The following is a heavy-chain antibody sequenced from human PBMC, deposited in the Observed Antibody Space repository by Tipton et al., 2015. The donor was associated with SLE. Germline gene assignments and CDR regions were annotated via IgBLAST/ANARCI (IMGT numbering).Heavy chain of an antibody. V-gene: IGHV3-13*05. CDR2: IGTAGDP. D-gene: IGHD4-23*01. Sequence: GSLRLSCAASGFTFSSYDMHWVRQATGKGLEWVSAIGTAGDPYYPGSVKGRFTISRENSKNTLYLQMNSLRAEDTAVYYCASRPTVDSPRNTWGQGTMVTVSS. CDR3: ASRPTVDSPRNT. CDR1: GFTFSSYD. J-gene: IGHJ3*02.